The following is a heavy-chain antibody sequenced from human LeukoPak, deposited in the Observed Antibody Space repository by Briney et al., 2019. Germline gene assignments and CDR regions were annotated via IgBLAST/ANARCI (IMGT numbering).Heavy chain of an antibody. V-gene: IGHV3-15*01. CDR3: TTEIVVVVAATYLVDSRVTDDY. Sequence: GGSLRLSCAASGFTFSNAWMSWVRQAPGKGLEWVGRIKSKTDGGTTDYAAPVKGRFTISRDDSKNTLYLQMNSLKTEDTAVYYCTTEIVVVVAATYLVDSRVTDDYWGQGTLVTVSS. J-gene: IGHJ4*02. CDR1: GFTFSNAW. CDR2: IKSKTDGGTT. D-gene: IGHD2-15*01.